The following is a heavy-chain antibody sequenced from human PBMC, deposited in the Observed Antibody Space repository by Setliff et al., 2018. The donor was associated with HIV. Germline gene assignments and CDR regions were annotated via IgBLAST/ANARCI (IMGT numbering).Heavy chain of an antibody. CDR1: GPSINIHY. CDR2: IYSTGST. J-gene: IGHJ4*02. CDR3: AKGAGFYGDYTFDH. D-gene: IGHD4-17*01. V-gene: IGHV4-59*11. Sequence: LSLPCTVSGPSINIHYWSWIRQSPGKAFEWIGYIYSTGSTNYNPSLQSRVTISMVASRNQFSLKVTSVTAADTAVYYWAKGAGFYGDYTFDHWGQGRQVTVSS.